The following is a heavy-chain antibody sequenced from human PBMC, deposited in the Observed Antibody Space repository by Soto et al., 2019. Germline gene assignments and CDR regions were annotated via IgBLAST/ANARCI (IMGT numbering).Heavy chain of an antibody. V-gene: IGHV1-18*01. CDR2: ISAYNGNT. J-gene: IGHJ6*02. D-gene: IGHD5-18*01. Sequence: VACKASGYTFTSYDMHWVRQAPGQGLEWMGWISAYNGNTNYAQKLQGRVTMTTDTSTSTAYMELGSLRSDDTAVYYCARDMDTANGMDVWGQGTTVTVSS. CDR3: ARDMDTANGMDV. CDR1: GYTFTSYD.